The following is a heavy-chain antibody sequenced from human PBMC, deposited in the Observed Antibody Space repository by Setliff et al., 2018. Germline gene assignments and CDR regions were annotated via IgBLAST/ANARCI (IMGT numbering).Heavy chain of an antibody. Sequence: GGSLRLSCAASGFTFSSYWMHWVRQAPGKGLVWVSRINSDGSSTIYADSVKGRFTISRDNANNTLYLQMNSLRAEDTAVYYCARAHSSTLAVHDYWGQGTLGTASS. J-gene: IGHJ4*02. D-gene: IGHD2-2*01. V-gene: IGHV3-74*01. CDR3: ARAHSSTLAVHDY. CDR2: INSDGSST. CDR1: GFTFSSYW.